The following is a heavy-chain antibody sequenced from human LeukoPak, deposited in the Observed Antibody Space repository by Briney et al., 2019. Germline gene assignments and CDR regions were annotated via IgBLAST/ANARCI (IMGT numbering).Heavy chain of an antibody. V-gene: IGHV4-59*12. CDR2: IYYSGST. CDR3: ARDFSIDFWSGYYPHYYYYYMDV. CDR1: GGSISSYY. D-gene: IGHD3-3*01. Sequence: PSETLSLTCTVSGGSISSYYWSWIRQPPGKGLEWIGYIYYSGSTNYNPSLKSRVTISVDTSKNQFSLKLSSVTAADTAVYYCARDFSIDFWSGYYPHYYYYYMDVWGKGTTVTVSS. J-gene: IGHJ6*03.